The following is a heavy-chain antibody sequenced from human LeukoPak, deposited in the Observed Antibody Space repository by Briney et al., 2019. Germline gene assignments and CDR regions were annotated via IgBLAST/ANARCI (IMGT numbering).Heavy chain of an antibody. D-gene: IGHD2-15*01. CDR1: GGSFSGYY. Sequence: SETLSLTCAVYGGSFSGYYWSWIRQPPGKGLEWIGEINHSGSTNYNPSLKSRVTISVDTSKNQFSLKLSSVTAADTAVYYCASHRGWPHDAFDIWGQGAMVTVSS. V-gene: IGHV4-34*01. J-gene: IGHJ3*02. CDR2: INHSGST. CDR3: ASHRGWPHDAFDI.